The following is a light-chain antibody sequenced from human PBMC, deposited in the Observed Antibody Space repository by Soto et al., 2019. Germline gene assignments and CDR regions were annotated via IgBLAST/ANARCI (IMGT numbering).Light chain of an antibody. J-gene: IGKJ1*01. V-gene: IGKV3-11*01. Sequence: EIVLTQSPATLSLSPGERATLSCRASQSVSSYLAWYQQKRGQAPRLLIYDTSTRATGIPARFSGSGSGTAFSLTISSLQSEDVAVYSCQQYNNWPTTFGQGTKVDIK. CDR3: QQYNNWPTT. CDR1: QSVSSY. CDR2: DTS.